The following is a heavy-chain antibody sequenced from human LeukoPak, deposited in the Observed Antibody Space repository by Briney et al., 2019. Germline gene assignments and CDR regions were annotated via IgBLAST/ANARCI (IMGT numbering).Heavy chain of an antibody. Sequence: GGSLRLSCAASGFTFSDYYMSWIRQAPGKGLEWVSHISSSGSTIYYADSVKGRFTISRDNAKNSLYLQINSLRAEDTAVYYCARDPPYYYDSSGYTAWGQGTLVTVSS. CDR3: ARDPPYYYDSSGYTA. CDR2: ISSSGSTI. D-gene: IGHD3-22*01. J-gene: IGHJ5*02. V-gene: IGHV3-11*01. CDR1: GFTFSDYY.